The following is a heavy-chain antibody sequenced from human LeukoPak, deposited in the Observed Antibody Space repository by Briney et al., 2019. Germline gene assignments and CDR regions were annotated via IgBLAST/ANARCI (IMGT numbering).Heavy chain of an antibody. D-gene: IGHD3-22*01. Sequence: GGSLRLSCTPSGFTFGDYAMSWVPQAPGKGLEWVSFMRRKAHGGTSEYAATVKGRFSSSRDDSKSIAYLQMNSLKTEYTAVYYCTRVTYYYDNSGYSHFDSWCQGSLVTVSA. V-gene: IGHV3-49*04. J-gene: IGHJ4*02. CDR1: GFTFGDYA. CDR2: MRRKAHGGTS. CDR3: TRVTYYYDNSGYSHFDS.